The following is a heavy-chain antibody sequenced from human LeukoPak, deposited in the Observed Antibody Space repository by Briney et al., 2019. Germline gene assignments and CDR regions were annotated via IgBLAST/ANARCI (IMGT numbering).Heavy chain of an antibody. CDR1: GFTFSSFA. CDR2: ISSDGGRT. Sequence: GGSLRLSCSASGFTFSSFAMFWVRPAPGKGLEYGSGISSDGGRTNYADSVKARFTISRDNSKVTLYLQMSSLRPEDTAIYYCVKDPSGNYFYFDYWGQGTLVTVSS. V-gene: IGHV3-64D*09. J-gene: IGHJ4*02. CDR3: VKDPSGNYFYFDY. D-gene: IGHD1-26*01.